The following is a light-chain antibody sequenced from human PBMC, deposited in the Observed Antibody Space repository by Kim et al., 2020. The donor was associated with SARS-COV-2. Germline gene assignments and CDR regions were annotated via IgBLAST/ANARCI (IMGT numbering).Light chain of an antibody. CDR2: WAS. CDR1: QSVLHSSNNKNY. CDR3: QQYYDTPLT. V-gene: IGKV4-1*01. Sequence: DIVMTQSPDSLPVSLGERATINCKSSQSVLHSSNNKNYLAWYQQKPGQPPKLLIYWASTRESGVPDRFSGSGSGTDFSLTISSLQAEDVAIYYCQQYYDTPLTSGQGTKLEI. J-gene: IGKJ2*01.